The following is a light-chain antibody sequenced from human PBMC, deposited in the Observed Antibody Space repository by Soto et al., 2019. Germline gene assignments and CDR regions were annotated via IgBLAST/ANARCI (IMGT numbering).Light chain of an antibody. J-gene: IGLJ1*01. CDR2: EVS. CDR1: SSDVGGYNY. Sequence: QSALTQPPSASGSPGQSVTISCTGTSSDVGGYNYVSWYQQHPGKAPKLMIYEVSKRPSGVPDRFSGSKSGNTASLTVSGLQAEDEADYYCSSHAGSNCVFGTGTKVTVL. CDR3: SSHAGSNCV. V-gene: IGLV2-8*01.